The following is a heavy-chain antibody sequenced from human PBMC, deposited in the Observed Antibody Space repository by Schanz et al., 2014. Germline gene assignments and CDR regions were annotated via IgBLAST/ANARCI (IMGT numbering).Heavy chain of an antibody. J-gene: IGHJ4*02. D-gene: IGHD2-21*01. CDR2: IRYDGRNK. V-gene: IGHV3-33*01. Sequence: QAQLVESGGGVVQPGRSLRLSCVASGFTFISYDIHWVRQAPGKGLEWVAVIRYDGRNKNFVESVKGRFTISRDNSKNTLYLEMNSLRAEDTAVYYCAREDCSATSCYFRYWGQGTLVTVSS. CDR3: AREDCSATSCYFRY. CDR1: GFTFISYD.